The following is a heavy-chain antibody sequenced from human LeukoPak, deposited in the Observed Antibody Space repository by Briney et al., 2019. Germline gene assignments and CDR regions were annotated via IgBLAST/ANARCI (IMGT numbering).Heavy chain of an antibody. V-gene: IGHV3-30*03. CDR1: GFIFSTYG. CDR3: ARDLTLGKPDYFDH. CDR2: TSLDGSNK. Sequence: GGSLRLSCVASGFIFSTYGLHWVRQSPGRGLEWVAVTSLDGSNKLYTDTVRGRFIISRDNSKNTVYLQMDSLRAEDTAVYYCARDLTLGKPDYFDHWGQGTLVTVSS. D-gene: IGHD7-27*01. J-gene: IGHJ4*02.